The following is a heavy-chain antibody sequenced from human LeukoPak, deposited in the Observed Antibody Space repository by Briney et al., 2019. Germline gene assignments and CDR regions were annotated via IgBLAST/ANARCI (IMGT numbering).Heavy chain of an antibody. CDR3: ARLTHYYDSSGPDGY. D-gene: IGHD3-22*01. CDR2: ISGSSSYI. V-gene: IGHV3-21*01. J-gene: IGHJ4*02. CDR1: GFTFSSYS. Sequence: GGSLRLSCAASGFTFSSYSMNWVRQAPGKGLEWVSSISGSSSYIYYAGSVKGRFTISRDNAKNSLYLQMNSLRAEDTAVYYCARLTHYYDSSGPDGYWGQGTLVTVSS.